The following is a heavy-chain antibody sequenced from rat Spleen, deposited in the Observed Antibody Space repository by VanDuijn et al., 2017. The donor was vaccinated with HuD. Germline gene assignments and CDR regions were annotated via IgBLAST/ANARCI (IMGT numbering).Heavy chain of an antibody. CDR3: ARAYYDGSYYDY. Sequence: EVQLQESGPGLVKPSQSLSLTCSVTGYSITSGYGWNWIRKFPGNKLEWMGYINGAGSTNYNPPLKSRISITRNTSKNQFFLQVNSVTTEDTATEYCARAYYDGSYYDYWGQGVMVTVSS. CDR1: GYSITSGYG. D-gene: IGHD1-12*02. CDR2: INGAGST. J-gene: IGHJ2*01. V-gene: IGHV3-3*01.